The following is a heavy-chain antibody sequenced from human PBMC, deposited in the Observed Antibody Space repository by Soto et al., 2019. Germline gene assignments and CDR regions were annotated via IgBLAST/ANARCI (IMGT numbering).Heavy chain of an antibody. Sequence: SDTLSVTCTVSGGSISRYYWSWIRQPPGKGLEWIGYIYYSGSTNYNPSLKSRVTISADTSKNQFSLKLSSVTAADTAVYYCARPSSSWTSDAFDIWGQGTMVTVSS. J-gene: IGHJ3*02. CDR2: IYYSGST. CDR3: ARPSSSWTSDAFDI. V-gene: IGHV4-59*08. D-gene: IGHD6-13*01. CDR1: GGSISRYY.